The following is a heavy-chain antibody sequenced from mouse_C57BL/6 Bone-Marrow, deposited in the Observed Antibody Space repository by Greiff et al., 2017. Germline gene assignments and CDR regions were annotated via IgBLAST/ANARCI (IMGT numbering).Heavy chain of an antibody. CDR1: GYTFTSYW. Sequence: VQLQQPGAELVKPGASVKMSCKASGYTFTSYWMTWVKQRPGQGLDWIGVINPGSGSTNYNEKFKSKATLTVDTSSSTSYMQLSSLTSEDSAVYYCATHWDSYYDWFDYWGQGTTVTVSA. J-gene: IGHJ3*01. V-gene: IGHV1-55*01. CDR2: INPGSGST. D-gene: IGHD2-12*01. CDR3: ATHWDSYYDWFDY.